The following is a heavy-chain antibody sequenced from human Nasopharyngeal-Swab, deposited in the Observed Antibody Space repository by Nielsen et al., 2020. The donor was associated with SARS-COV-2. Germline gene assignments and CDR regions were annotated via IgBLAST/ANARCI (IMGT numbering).Heavy chain of an antibody. CDR3: ARIVSHDAFDI. Sequence: SGPTLVKPTQTLTLTCTFSGFSLSTSGVGVGWIRQPPGKALEWLALIYWDDDKRYSPSLKSRLTITKDTSKDQVVLTMTNMDPVDTATYYCARIVSHDAFDIWGQGTMVTVSS. J-gene: IGHJ3*02. V-gene: IGHV2-5*02. CDR2: IYWDDDK. D-gene: IGHD3-22*01. CDR1: GFSLSTSGVG.